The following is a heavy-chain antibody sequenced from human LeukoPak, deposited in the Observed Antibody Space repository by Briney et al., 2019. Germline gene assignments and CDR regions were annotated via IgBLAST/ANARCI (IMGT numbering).Heavy chain of an antibody. Sequence: GGSLRLSCAASGFNFRTHGMHWVRQAPGKGLEWVTFIRADGSDKYYRHSVKGRFTISRDNAKNTVYLQMNSLRAEDTAVYYCAKQGRDWLRDYYYYMDVWGKGTTVTISS. CDR2: IRADGSDK. CDR3: AKQGRDWLRDYYYYMDV. V-gene: IGHV3-30*02. CDR1: GFNFRTHG. J-gene: IGHJ6*03. D-gene: IGHD3-9*01.